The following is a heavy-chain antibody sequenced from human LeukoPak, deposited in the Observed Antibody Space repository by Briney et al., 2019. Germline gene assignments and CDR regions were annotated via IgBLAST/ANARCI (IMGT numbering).Heavy chain of an antibody. V-gene: IGHV3-30*03. CDR2: ILYDGSNK. CDR1: GFTFSSYG. Sequence: GRSLRLSCAASGFTFSSYGMHWVRQAPGKGLEWVALILYDGSNKYFPDSVKGRFTISRDNSKNTLYLQMNSLRAEDTAVYFCARDVNYDHHYWGQGTLVTVSS. D-gene: IGHD1-7*01. CDR3: ARDVNYDHHY. J-gene: IGHJ4*02.